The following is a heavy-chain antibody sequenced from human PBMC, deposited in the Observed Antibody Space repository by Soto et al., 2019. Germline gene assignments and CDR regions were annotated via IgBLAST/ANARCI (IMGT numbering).Heavy chain of an antibody. Sequence: EVLLLESGGGLVQPGGSLRLSCAASGFTFSNYDMGWVRQAPGKGLELVSFISGSGSGPYYADSVKGLFTISRDNAENTLYLQMNSLRVEDTAVYYCAKLQSWRALVYWGQGTLVIVSS. CDR1: GFTFSNYD. CDR3: AKLQSWRALVY. D-gene: IGHD6-13*01. CDR2: ISGSGSGP. J-gene: IGHJ4*02. V-gene: IGHV3-23*01.